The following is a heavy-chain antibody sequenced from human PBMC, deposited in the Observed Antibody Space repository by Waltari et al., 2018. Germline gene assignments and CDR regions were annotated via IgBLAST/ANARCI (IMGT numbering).Heavy chain of an antibody. CDR2: ISWNSGRV. J-gene: IGHJ3*02. CDR3: AKPQWLSADAFDI. V-gene: IGHV3-9*01. CDR1: GLTFDDYA. Sequence: EVQLVESGGGLVQPGRSLRLSCAASGLTFDDYAMHWVRQAPGKGREWVSGISWNSGRVVYADSVTGRFTIARDNAKNSLHLQMNSLRAEDTALYYCAKPQWLSADAFDIWGQATRVTVSS. D-gene: IGHD6-19*01.